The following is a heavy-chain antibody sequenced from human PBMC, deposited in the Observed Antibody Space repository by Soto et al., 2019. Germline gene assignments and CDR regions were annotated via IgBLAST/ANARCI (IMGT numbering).Heavy chain of an antibody. V-gene: IGHV3-21*01. CDR1: GDFTTYS. D-gene: IGHD1-26*01. J-gene: IGHJ4*02. CDR2: ISSTSSYI. CDR3: ARGVENIVGPTFDY. Sequence: GGSLRLSCAASGDFTTYSMSWVRQAPGKGLEWVSSISSTSSYIYYADSMKGRFTIFRDNAKNSLYLQMNSLRVEDTAVYYCARGVENIVGPTFDYWGQGALVTVS.